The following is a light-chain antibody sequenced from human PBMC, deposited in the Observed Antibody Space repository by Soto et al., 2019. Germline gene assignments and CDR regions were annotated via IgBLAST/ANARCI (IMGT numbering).Light chain of an antibody. CDR1: KSISSW. CDR2: KAS. V-gene: IGKV1-5*03. Sequence: DIQMTQSPSTLSASVGDRVTITCRASKSISSWLARYQHKPGKAPKLLIYKASSLESGVPSRFSVSGSGTEFTLTISSLQPDDFATYYCQQYNSYPSFGGGTKVEIK. J-gene: IGKJ4*01. CDR3: QQYNSYPS.